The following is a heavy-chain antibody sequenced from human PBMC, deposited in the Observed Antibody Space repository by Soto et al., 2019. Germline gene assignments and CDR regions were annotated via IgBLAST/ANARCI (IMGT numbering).Heavy chain of an antibody. Sequence: SETLSLTCAVYGGSFSGYYWSWIRQPPGKGLEWIGEINHSGSTNYNPSLKSRVTISVDTSKNQFSLKLSSVTAADTAVYYCARRVTMVRGVPSNWFDPWGQGTLVT. D-gene: IGHD3-10*01. CDR3: ARRVTMVRGVPSNWFDP. CDR1: GGSFSGYY. CDR2: INHSGST. V-gene: IGHV4-34*01. J-gene: IGHJ5*02.